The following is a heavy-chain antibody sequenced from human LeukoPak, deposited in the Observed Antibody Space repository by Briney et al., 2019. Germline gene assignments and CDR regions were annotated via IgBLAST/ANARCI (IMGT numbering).Heavy chain of an antibody. CDR1: GFTFSKYA. J-gene: IGHJ3*02. Sequence: GGSLRLSCLASGFTFSKYAMHWVRQAPGKGLEYVSGIGSNGGSTYYADSVKGRFTISRDDCTSTLSLQMSSLRAEDTAVFYCVKGGLRGVIDPLDIWGQGTMVTVSS. V-gene: IGHV3-64D*06. D-gene: IGHD3-10*01. CDR2: IGSNGGST. CDR3: VKGGLRGVIDPLDI.